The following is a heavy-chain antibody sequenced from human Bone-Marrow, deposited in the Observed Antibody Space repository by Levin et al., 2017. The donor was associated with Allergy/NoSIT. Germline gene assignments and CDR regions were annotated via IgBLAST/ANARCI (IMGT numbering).Heavy chain of an antibody. CDR2: ISYDGSTK. J-gene: IGHJ4*02. Sequence: GGSLRLSCAASGFTFSRYAMHWVRQAPGKGLEWVSVISYDGSTKDYADSVKGRFAISRDNSENTLYLQMRSLRPEDTAVYYCARGGGYYTSSGADYWGQGTLVTVSS. CDR3: ARGGGYYTSSGADY. V-gene: IGHV3-30*09. D-gene: IGHD3-3*01. CDR1: GFTFSRYA.